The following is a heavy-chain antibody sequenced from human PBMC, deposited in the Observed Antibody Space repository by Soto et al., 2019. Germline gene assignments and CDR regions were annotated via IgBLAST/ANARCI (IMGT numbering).Heavy chain of an antibody. CDR3: AREGPLEWTRSFDY. Sequence: QVQLVESGGGVVQPGRSLRLSCAASGFTFSSYAMHWVRQVPGKGLEWVAVISYDGSNKYYADSVKGRFTISRDNSKNTLYLQMNSLRAEDTAVYYCAREGPLEWTRSFDYWGQGTLVTVSS. V-gene: IGHV3-30-3*01. CDR1: GFTFSSYA. J-gene: IGHJ4*02. D-gene: IGHD3-3*01. CDR2: ISYDGSNK.